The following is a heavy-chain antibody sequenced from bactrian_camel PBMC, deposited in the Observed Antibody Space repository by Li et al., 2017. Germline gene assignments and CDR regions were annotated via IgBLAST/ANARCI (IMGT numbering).Heavy chain of an antibody. CDR2: ISPSGDRT. CDR3: AAGRKMLTCVWNY. CDR1: GFAFSRNW. J-gene: IGHJ4*01. D-gene: IGHD1*01. Sequence: HVQLVESGGVLVEPGKSLTLSCEASGFAFSRNWMHWVRQAPGKGLEWLCDISPSGDRTEFNNSVKGRFTISRDNAENTLYLEMTNLKTEDTAVYTCAAGRKMLTCVWNYWGRGTQVTVS. V-gene: IGHV3S1*01.